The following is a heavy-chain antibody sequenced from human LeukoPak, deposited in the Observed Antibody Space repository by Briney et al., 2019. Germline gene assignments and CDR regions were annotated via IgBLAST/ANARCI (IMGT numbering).Heavy chain of an antibody. V-gene: IGHV3-23*01. Sequence: GGSLRLSCAASGFTFSSYAMSWVRQAPGKGLEWVSAISGSGGSTYYADSVKGRFTISRDSSKNTLCLHMSSLTPEDTAVYYCAQARSSSGYGPLGFYWGQGTLVTVSS. J-gene: IGHJ1*01. CDR3: AQARSSSGYGPLGFY. D-gene: IGHD5-12*01. CDR2: ISGSGGST. CDR1: GFTFSSYA.